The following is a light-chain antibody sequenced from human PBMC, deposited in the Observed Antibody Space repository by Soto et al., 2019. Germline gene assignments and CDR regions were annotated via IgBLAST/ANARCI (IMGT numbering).Light chain of an antibody. CDR2: WAS. CDR3: QRYEGGPST. V-gene: IGKV4-1*01. J-gene: IGKJ3*01. Sequence: IVMMPSPDCLALSLYERATINCKSSQNILYVCDYRNSQAGYQQKPGRPPELLIYWASTGGFGVPHRFIGSGSGTDFTLTISSFKPENVAVYYGQRYEGGPSTFGAGTRWIS. CDR1: QNILYVCDYRNS.